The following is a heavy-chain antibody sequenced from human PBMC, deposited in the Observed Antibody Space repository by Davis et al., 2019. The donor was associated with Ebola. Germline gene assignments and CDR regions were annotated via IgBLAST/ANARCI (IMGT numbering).Heavy chain of an antibody. CDR2: ISHGGVS. V-gene: IGHV4-34*01. CDR3: AGSSRTSISDSGHGYNYFAP. J-gene: IGHJ5*02. CDR1: GGSFSDYF. Sequence: SQTLSLTCAVYGGSFSDYFWSWIRRSPGKGLEWIGKISHGGVSDYNPSLRSRVTISVDTSRDQFSLKMNPVTAADTAVYYCAGSSRTSISDSGHGYNYFAPWGQGTLVTVSS. D-gene: IGHD2/OR15-2a*01.